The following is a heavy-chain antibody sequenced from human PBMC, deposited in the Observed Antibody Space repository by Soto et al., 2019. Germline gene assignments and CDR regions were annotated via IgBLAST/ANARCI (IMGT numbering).Heavy chain of an antibody. D-gene: IGHD2-15*01. V-gene: IGHV3-21*01. CDR3: ASLGYCSGGTC. Sequence: EVQLVESGGGLVKPGESLRLSCAASGFTFSSYSMNWVRQAPGKGLEWVSSISSSSSYIYYADSVKGRFTISRDNAKNSLYLQMNSLRAEDTAVYYCASLGYCSGGTCWGQGTLVTVSS. CDR2: ISSSSSYI. J-gene: IGHJ4*02. CDR1: GFTFSSYS.